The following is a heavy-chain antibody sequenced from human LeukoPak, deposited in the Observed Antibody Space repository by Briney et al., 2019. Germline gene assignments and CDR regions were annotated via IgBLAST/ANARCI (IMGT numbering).Heavy chain of an antibody. CDR3: ARSPLDRYTYYYYGMDV. D-gene: IGHD5-18*01. CDR1: GGSISSYY. Sequence: PSVTLSLTCTVSGGSISSYYWSWIRQPPGKGLEWIGYIYYSGSTNYNPSLKSRVTISEDTSKNQFSLKLSSVTAADTAVYYCARSPLDRYTYYYYGMDVWGQGTTVTVSS. J-gene: IGHJ6*02. CDR2: IYYSGST. V-gene: IGHV4-59*01.